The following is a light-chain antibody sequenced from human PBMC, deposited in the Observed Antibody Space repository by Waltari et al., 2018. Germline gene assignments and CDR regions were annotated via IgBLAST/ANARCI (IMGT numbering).Light chain of an antibody. V-gene: IGKV3-20*01. CDR2: GAS. J-gene: IGKJ4*01. CDR1: QSVSGTY. CDR3: QQYGSSPLT. Sequence: EIVLTQSPGILSLSPGERAPLSCRASQSVSGTYLAWYQQKRGLAPRLLIYGASTRATGIPDRFSASGSGTDFTLTISRLEPEDFSVYYCQQYGSSPLTFGRGTKVEIK.